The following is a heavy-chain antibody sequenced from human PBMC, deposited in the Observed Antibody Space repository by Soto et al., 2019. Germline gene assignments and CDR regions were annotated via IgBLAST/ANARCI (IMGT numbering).Heavy chain of an antibody. CDR1: GGSISIYY. CDR3: ARDVREYSGYGFDY. V-gene: IGHV4-59*01. Sequence: SETLSLTCTVSGGSISIYYWSWIRQPPGKGLEWVGYIYSSGSANYNPSLKSRITMSVDTSKNQFSLKLSSVTAADTAVYYCARDVREYSGYGFDYWGQGTLVTVSS. CDR2: IYSSGSA. J-gene: IGHJ4*02. D-gene: IGHD5-12*01.